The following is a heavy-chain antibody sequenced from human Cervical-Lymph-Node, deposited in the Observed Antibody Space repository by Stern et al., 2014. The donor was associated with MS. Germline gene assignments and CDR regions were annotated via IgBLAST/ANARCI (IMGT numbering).Heavy chain of an antibody. V-gene: IGHV4-61*02. Sequence: QVQLQESGPGLVKPSQTLSLTCTVSGGSISSGSYYWSRIRPPAGKGLEWIGRIYTSGSTNYNPSLKSRVTISVDTSKNQFSLKLSSVTAADTAVYYCARDVEDYGDRFDYWGQGTLVTVSS. D-gene: IGHD4-17*01. CDR3: ARDVEDYGDRFDY. J-gene: IGHJ4*02. CDR1: GGSISSGSYY. CDR2: IYTSGST.